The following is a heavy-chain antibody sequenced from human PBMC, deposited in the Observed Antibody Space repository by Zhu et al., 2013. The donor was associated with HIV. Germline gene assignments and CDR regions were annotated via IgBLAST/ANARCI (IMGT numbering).Heavy chain of an antibody. CDR3: ARGGILGASVFDY. V-gene: IGHV1-2*02. Sequence: VHLVQSRGEVKKPGASVKVSCKASGYTFTGHYIHWVRQAPGQGLEWIGGINTNSGGTNPAQKFQGRVTMTRDTSINTAFMDLSRLTSDDTGTYYCARGGILGASVFDYWGQGTLVTVSS. CDR2: INTNSGGT. D-gene: IGHD1-26*01. CDR1: GYTFTGHY. J-gene: IGHJ4*02.